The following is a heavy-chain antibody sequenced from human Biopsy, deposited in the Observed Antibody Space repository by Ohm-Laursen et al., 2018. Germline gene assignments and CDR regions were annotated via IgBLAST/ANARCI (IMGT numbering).Heavy chain of an antibody. Sequence: SVKVSCKTSGYTFTAYGISWVRQAPGQGLEWMGWISTYNDDTNIAQKFRGRVSMTTDTSTRTAYMELRSLRSGDTAIYFCARDPGYDFWSGSDPFDIWGQGTLVTVS. D-gene: IGHD3-3*01. CDR2: ISTYNDDT. CDR3: ARDPGYDFWSGSDPFDI. J-gene: IGHJ3*02. V-gene: IGHV1-18*04. CDR1: GYTFTAYG.